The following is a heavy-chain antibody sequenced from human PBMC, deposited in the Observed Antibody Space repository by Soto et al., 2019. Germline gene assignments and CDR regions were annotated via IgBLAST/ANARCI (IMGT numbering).Heavy chain of an antibody. CDR3: AREVAADGTFREDVFDI. V-gene: IGHV1-69*12. D-gene: IGHD6-13*01. CDR1: GGTFSNHA. J-gene: IGHJ3*02. Sequence: QVHLVQSGAEVKKPGSSVKVSCKAPGGTFSNHAINWVRQAPGQGLEWMGRIIPIFSTTNYAQKFQGRVTIPAYESTIAAYWELSSVKQDDTAVYYCAREVAADGTFREDVFDIWGQGTLVTVSS. CDR2: IIPIFSTT.